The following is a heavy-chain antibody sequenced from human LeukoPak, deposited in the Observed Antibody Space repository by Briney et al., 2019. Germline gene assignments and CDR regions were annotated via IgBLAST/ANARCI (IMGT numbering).Heavy chain of an antibody. V-gene: IGHV3-33*01. J-gene: IGHJ6*02. Sequence: TGRSLRLSCAASGFTFSNYGMHWVRQAPGKGLEWVAVIWYNGNNKYYADSVKGRFTISRDNSKNTLYLQMNSLRAEDTAVYYCARGTLTTNYYYGMDVWGQGTTVTVSS. D-gene: IGHD4-11*01. CDR3: ARGTLTTNYYYGMDV. CDR2: IWYNGNNK. CDR1: GFTFSNYG.